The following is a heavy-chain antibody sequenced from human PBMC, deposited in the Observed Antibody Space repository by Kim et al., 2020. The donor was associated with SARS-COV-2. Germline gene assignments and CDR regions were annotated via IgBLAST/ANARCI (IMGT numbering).Heavy chain of an antibody. D-gene: IGHD6-13*01. CDR1: GFDFSNFG. J-gene: IGHJ6*02. Sequence: GGSLRLSCATSGFDFSNFGMYWVRQAPGKGLEWVAVIWYDGSNEYYGDSVRGRFTISRDNSRNTLHLQMSSLRAGDTAVYFCARASKAAAPYYHGMDVWGQGTSVIVS. CDR2: IWYDGSNE. CDR3: ARASKAAAPYYHGMDV. V-gene: IGHV3-33*07.